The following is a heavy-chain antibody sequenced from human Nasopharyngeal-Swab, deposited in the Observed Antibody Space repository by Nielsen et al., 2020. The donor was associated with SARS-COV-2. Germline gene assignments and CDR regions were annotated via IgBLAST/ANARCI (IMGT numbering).Heavy chain of an antibody. CDR1: GFTFDDYA. J-gene: IGHJ4*02. CDR2: ISWNSGSI. CDR3: AKILGSGWYGGNLFDY. V-gene: IGHV3-9*01. D-gene: IGHD6-19*01. Sequence: GGSLRLSCAASGFTFDDYAMHWVRQAPGKGLAWVSGISWNSGSIGYADSVKGRFTISRDNAKNSLYLQMNSLRAEDTALYYCAKILGSGWYGGNLFDYWGQGTLVTVSS.